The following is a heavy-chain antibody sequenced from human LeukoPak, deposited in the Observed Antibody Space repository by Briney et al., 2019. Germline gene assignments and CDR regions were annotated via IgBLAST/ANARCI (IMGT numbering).Heavy chain of an antibody. CDR3: ARDQQDIVVVPAAMNYYYYMDV. D-gene: IGHD2-2*01. V-gene: IGHV3-30*04. CDR2: ISYDGSNK. CDR1: GFTFSSYA. J-gene: IGHJ6*03. Sequence: PGGSLRLSCAASGFTFSSYAMHWVRQAPGKGLEWVAVISYDGSNKYYADSVKGRFTISRDNSKNTLYLQMNSLRAEDTAVYYCARDQQDIVVVPAAMNYYYYMDVWGKGTTVTVSS.